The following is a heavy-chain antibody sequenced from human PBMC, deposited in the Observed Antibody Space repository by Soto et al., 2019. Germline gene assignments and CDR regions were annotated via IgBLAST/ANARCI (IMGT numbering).Heavy chain of an antibody. V-gene: IGHV1-46*03. CDR2: INPSGGST. D-gene: IGHD2-2*01. CDR1: GYTFTSYY. Sequence: SVKGCCKESGYTFTSYYRHWVRQATEKGLEWMGIINPSGGSTSYAQKFQGRVTMTRDTSTSTVYMELSSLRSEDTAVYYCAYCSSTSCYALDAFDIWGQGTMVTVSS. J-gene: IGHJ3*02. CDR3: AYCSSTSCYALDAFDI.